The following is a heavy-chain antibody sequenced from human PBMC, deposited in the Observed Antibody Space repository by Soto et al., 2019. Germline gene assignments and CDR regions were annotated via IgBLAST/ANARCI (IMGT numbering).Heavy chain of an antibody. D-gene: IGHD6-13*01. V-gene: IGHV1-8*01. CDR2: MNPNSGNT. CDR1: GYTFTSYD. Sequence: GASVKVSCKASGYTFTSYDINWVRQATGQGLEWMGWMNPNSGNTGYARKFQGRVTMTRNTSISTAYMELSSLRSEDTAVYYCARGVSIAAASDYWGQGTLVTVSS. J-gene: IGHJ4*02. CDR3: ARGVSIAAASDY.